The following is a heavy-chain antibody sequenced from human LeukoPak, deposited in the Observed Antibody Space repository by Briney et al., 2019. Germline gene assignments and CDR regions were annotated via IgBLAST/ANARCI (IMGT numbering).Heavy chain of an antibody. V-gene: IGHV3-30*04. D-gene: IGHD3-10*01. CDR1: GFTFSSYA. CDR3: AKDPYGSGVFDY. Sequence: GGSLRLSCAASGFTFSSYAMHWVRQAPGKGLEWVAVISYDGSNKYYADSVKGRFTISRDNSKNTLYLQMNSLRAEDTAVYYCAKDPYGSGVFDYWGQGTLVTVSS. J-gene: IGHJ4*02. CDR2: ISYDGSNK.